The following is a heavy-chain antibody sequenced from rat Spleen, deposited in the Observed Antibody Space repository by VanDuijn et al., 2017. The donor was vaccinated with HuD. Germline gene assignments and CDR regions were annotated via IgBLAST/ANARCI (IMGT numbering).Heavy chain of an antibody. J-gene: IGHJ4*01. Sequence: EVQLVETGGGLVQPGRSMHLSCAASGFTFSSFPMAWVRQTPTKGLEWVATISTGGGSTYYRDSVKGRFTISRDNAKNTQYLQMDSLRSEDTATYYCARLFPLIPGIDYVMDAWGQGASVTVSS. CDR1: GFTFSSFP. CDR2: ISTGGGST. CDR3: ARLFPLIPGIDYVMDA. D-gene: IGHD4-3*01. V-gene: IGHV5S13*01.